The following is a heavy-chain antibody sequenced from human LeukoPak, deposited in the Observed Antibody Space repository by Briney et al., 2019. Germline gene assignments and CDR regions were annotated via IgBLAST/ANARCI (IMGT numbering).Heavy chain of an antibody. J-gene: IGHJ5*02. V-gene: IGHV1-8*01. CDR1: GYTFTSYD. CDR3: ARGRGYSGYDYILNWFDP. Sequence: ASVKVSCKASGYTFTSYDINWVRQATGQGLEWMGWMNPNSGNTGYAQKFQGRVTTTRNTSISTAYMELSRLRSDDTAVYYCARGRGYSGYDYILNWFDPWGQGTLVTVSS. D-gene: IGHD5-12*01. CDR2: MNPNSGNT.